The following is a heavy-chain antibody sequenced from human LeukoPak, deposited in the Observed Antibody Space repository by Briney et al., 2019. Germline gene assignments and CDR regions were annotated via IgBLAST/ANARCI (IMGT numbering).Heavy chain of an antibody. J-gene: IGHJ6*02. CDR2: INAGNGNT. CDR1: GYTFTSYA. Sequence: ASVKVSCKASGYTFTSYAMHWVRQAPGQRLEWMGRINAGNGNTKYSQKFQGRVTITRDTSASTAYMELSSLRSEDTAVYYCARFPEMLDSYYYGMDVWGQGTTVTVSS. V-gene: IGHV1-3*01. CDR3: ARFPEMLDSYYYGMDV. D-gene: IGHD2-8*01.